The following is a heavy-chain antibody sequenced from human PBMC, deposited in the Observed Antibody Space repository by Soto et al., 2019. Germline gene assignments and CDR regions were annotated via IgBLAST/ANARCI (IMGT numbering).Heavy chain of an antibody. CDR3: ARGTSGYKVDY. J-gene: IGHJ4*02. Sequence: QVQLQESGPGLVEPSQTLSLTCTVSGDSISNGYYTWSWIRQPPGKDLEWIGHIYNSVNTYSNPSLKSRVTISADTSTNQFSLKLSSVTAADPAVYYCARGTSGYKVDYWGQGTLVTVSS. CDR1: GDSISNGYYT. CDR2: IYNSVNT. D-gene: IGHD1-1*01. V-gene: IGHV4-30-4*01.